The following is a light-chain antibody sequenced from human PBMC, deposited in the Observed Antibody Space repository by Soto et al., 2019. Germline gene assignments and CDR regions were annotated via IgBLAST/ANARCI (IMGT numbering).Light chain of an antibody. Sequence: QSVLTQPASVSGSPGQSVTISCAGASRDVTDSDSVSWYQHRPGEAPELKILDFTYRPSGVSDRFSGSLSADTASLTISGLQVEDEGEYSCVSYTSPGTYVFGPGTKLTVL. CDR3: VSYTSPGTYV. CDR2: DFT. J-gene: IGLJ1*01. CDR1: SRDVTDSDS. V-gene: IGLV2-14*03.